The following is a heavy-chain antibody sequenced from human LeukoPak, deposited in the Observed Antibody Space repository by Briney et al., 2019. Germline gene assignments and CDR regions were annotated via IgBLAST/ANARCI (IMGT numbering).Heavy chain of an antibody. CDR1: GFTFTNYA. J-gene: IGHJ4*02. D-gene: IGHD5-24*01. V-gene: IGHV3-23*01. CDR2: IGGSGGST. CDR3: AKENKDAYTYYFDS. Sequence: GGSLRLSCAASGFTFTNYAMSWVCQAPGKGLEWVSAIGGSGGSTYYADSVKGRFTISRDNSKNTLYLQMNSLRAEDTAVYYCAKENKDAYTYYFDSWGQGTLVTVSS.